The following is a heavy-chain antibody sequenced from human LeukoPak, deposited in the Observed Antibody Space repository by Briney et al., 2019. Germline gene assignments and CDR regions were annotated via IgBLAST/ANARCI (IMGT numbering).Heavy chain of an antibody. Sequence: PWGSLRLSCAASGFTFSSYSMNWVRQAPGKGLEWVSSISSSSSYIYYADSVKGRFTISRDNAKNSLYLQMNSLRAEDTAVYYCARDTVIAVAGREGGFDYWGQGTLVTVSS. V-gene: IGHV3-21*01. CDR3: ARDTVIAVAGREGGFDY. D-gene: IGHD6-19*01. CDR1: GFTFSSYS. CDR2: ISSSSSYI. J-gene: IGHJ4*02.